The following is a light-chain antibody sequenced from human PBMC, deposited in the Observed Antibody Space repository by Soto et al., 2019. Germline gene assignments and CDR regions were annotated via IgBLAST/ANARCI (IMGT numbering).Light chain of an antibody. CDR2: RAS. CDR1: QTVDRNY. CDR3: QQYGASPLP. J-gene: IGKJ4*01. V-gene: IGKV3-20*01. Sequence: EIVLTQSPGTLSLSPGERVTLSCRASQTVDRNYLAWYRQKPGQAPRLLIYRASTRATGIPDRFSGSGSGTDFTLTISRLEPEDFAVYYCQQYGASPLPFGGETKVDIK.